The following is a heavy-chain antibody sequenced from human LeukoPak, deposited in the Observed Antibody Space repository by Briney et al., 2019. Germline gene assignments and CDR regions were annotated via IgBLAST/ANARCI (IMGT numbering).Heavy chain of an antibody. J-gene: IGHJ4*02. CDR3: ASRAPRYNYDRYLPIDC. Sequence: SGTLSLTCAVTGASISNSNWWTWVRQPPGKGLEWIGEIYHSGSTNYKTSLKSRATISVDKSKNQFSLKLNSVTAADTAVYYCASRAPRYNYDRYLPIDCWGQGTLVTVSS. CDR1: GASISNSNW. CDR2: IYHSGST. D-gene: IGHD3-22*01. V-gene: IGHV4-4*02.